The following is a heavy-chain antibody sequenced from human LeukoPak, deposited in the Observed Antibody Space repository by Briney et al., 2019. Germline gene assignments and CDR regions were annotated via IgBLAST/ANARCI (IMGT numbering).Heavy chain of an antibody. Sequence: GGSLRLSCAASGFTFSSYGMHWVRQAPGKGLEWVAFIRYDGSNKYYADSVKGRFTISRDNSKNTLYLQMNSLRAEDTAVYYCAREEIAAAGTPFQHWGQGTLVTVSS. J-gene: IGHJ1*01. V-gene: IGHV3-30*02. CDR1: GFTFSSYG. CDR2: IRYDGSNK. CDR3: AREEIAAAGTPFQH. D-gene: IGHD6-13*01.